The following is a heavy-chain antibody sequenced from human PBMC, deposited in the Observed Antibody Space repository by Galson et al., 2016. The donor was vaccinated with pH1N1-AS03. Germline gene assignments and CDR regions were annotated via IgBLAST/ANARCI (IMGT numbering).Heavy chain of an antibody. J-gene: IGHJ4*02. Sequence: SLRLSCAASGFTPDASAMHWVRQAPGKGLEWVSGISWTSADIAYADAVKGRFTISRDNARNTVYLQMTSLRPEDTGVYYCAREGKMAARLAFDYWGQGTLVAVSS. D-gene: IGHD6-6*01. CDR3: AREGKMAARLAFDY. CDR1: GFTPDASA. CDR2: ISWTSADI. V-gene: IGHV3-9*02.